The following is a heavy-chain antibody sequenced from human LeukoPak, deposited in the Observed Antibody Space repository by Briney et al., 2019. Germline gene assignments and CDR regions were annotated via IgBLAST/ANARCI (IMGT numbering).Heavy chain of an antibody. CDR1: GGSFSGYY. CDR2: INHSGST. V-gene: IGHV4-34*01. Sequence: PSETLSLTCAVYGGSFSGYYWSWIRQPPGKGLEWIGEINHSGSTNYNPSLKSRVTISVDTSKNQFSLKLSSVTTADTAVYYCAGSGGYSSPLNYWGQGTLVTVSS. CDR3: AGSGGYSSPLNY. J-gene: IGHJ4*02. D-gene: IGHD6-19*01.